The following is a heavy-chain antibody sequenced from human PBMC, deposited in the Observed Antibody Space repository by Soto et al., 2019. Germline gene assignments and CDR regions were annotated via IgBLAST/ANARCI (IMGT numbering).Heavy chain of an antibody. D-gene: IGHD1-26*01. J-gene: IGHJ5*02. CDR1: GGSISSSSYY. Sequence: SETLSLTCTVSGGSISSSSYYWGWIRQPPGKGLEWIGSIYYSGSTYYNPSLKSRVTISVDTSKNQFSLKLSSVTAADTAVYYCARQNANEWELLWDWFDPWGQGTLVTVSS. CDR3: ARQNANEWELLWDWFDP. V-gene: IGHV4-39*01. CDR2: IYYSGST.